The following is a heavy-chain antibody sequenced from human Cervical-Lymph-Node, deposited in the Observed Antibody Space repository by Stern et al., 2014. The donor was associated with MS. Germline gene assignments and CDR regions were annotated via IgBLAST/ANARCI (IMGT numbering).Heavy chain of an antibody. V-gene: IGHV7-4-1*02. J-gene: IGHJ4*02. Sequence: QVQLGQSGSELKKPGASGKVSCMPSGYTFTDYALNWVRQAPGQGLEWMGWINTNTGTPTYAQGFTGRFVFSLDTSGNTAYLQISSLKAEDTALYFCARDYASLDWRGQYYFDYWGQGTLVTVSS. CDR3: ARDYASLDWRGQYYFDY. D-gene: IGHD2-21*01. CDR2: INTNTGTP. CDR1: GYTFTDYA.